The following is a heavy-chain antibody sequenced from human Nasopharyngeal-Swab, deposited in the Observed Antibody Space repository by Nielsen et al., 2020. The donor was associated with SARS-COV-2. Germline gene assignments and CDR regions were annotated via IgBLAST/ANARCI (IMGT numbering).Heavy chain of an antibody. V-gene: IGHV3-48*02. CDR3: ARDRWSGGIVVVPAAKDV. J-gene: IGHJ6*04. CDR2: ISTSGNTV. D-gene: IGHD2-2*01. Sequence: VCQAPGKGVEWLSYISTSGNTVYYADSVKGRFTISRDNAENSLYLQMNSLRDEDTAVYYCARDRWSGGIVVVPAAKDVWGKGTTVTVSS.